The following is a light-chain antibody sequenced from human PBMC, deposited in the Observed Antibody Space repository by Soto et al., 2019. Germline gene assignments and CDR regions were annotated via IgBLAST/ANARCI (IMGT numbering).Light chain of an antibody. J-gene: IGKJ2*01. CDR3: QQSYSSPNT. Sequence: DIQMTQSPSSLSASVGDRVTISCRASQSISTYLNWYRQKPGKAPELLIYAASSLESGVPSRFSGSGSRTDFTLTISNLQPEDFSSYYCQQSYSSPNTFGQGTKLEI. CDR2: AAS. V-gene: IGKV1-39*01. CDR1: QSISTY.